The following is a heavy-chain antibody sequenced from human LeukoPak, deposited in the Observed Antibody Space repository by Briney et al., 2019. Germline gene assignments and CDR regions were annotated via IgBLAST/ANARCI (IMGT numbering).Heavy chain of an antibody. V-gene: IGHV1-8*02. Sequence: GASVKVSCKASGYIFTGYYIHWVRQATGQGLEWMGWMNPNSGNTGYAQKFQGRVTMTRNTSISTAYMELSSLRSEDTAVYYCARRLTSWGLYGGNWGGGFDYWGQGTLVTVSS. J-gene: IGHJ4*02. CDR3: ARRLTSWGLYGGNWGGGFDY. CDR1: GYIFTGYY. D-gene: IGHD4-23*01. CDR2: MNPNSGNT.